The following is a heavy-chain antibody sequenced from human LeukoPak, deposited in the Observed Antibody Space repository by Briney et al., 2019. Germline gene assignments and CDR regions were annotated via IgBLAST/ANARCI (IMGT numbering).Heavy chain of an antibody. CDR3: ARDVAVGAYDAFDI. D-gene: IGHD1-26*01. Sequence: GGPLRLSCAASGFTFSSYSMNWVRQAPGKGLEWVSSISSSSSYIYYADSVKGRFTISRDNAKNSLYLQMNSLRAEDTAVYYCARDVAVGAYDAFDIWGQGTMVTVSS. V-gene: IGHV3-21*01. J-gene: IGHJ3*02. CDR1: GFTFSSYS. CDR2: ISSSSSYI.